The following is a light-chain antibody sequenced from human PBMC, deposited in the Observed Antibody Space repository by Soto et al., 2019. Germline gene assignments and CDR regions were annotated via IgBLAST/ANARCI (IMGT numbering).Light chain of an antibody. CDR3: QQYNSWPET. Sequence: EIVMTESPSTLSVSPGDNATLFFRASQSVRSSLAWYQQKPGQAPRLSIYDASTRATGIPARFSGSGSGTEFTLTISSLQSEDFAVYYCQQYNSWPETFGQGTNVDI. J-gene: IGKJ1*01. CDR1: QSVRSS. V-gene: IGKV3-15*01. CDR2: DAS.